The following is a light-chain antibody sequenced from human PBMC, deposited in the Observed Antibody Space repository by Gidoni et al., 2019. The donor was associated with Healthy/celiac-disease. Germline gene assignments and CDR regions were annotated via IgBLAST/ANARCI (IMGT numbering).Light chain of an antibody. CDR3: QQRSNWPPIT. CDR2: DAS. CDR1: QSVSSY. V-gene: IGKV3-11*01. Sequence: EIVLTQSPDTLSLYPGEIASLSCRASQSVSSYLAWYQQKPVQAPRLLIYDASNRATGIPARFSGSGSGTDFTLTISSLEPEDFAVYYCQQRSNWPPITFGQGTRLEIK. J-gene: IGKJ5*01.